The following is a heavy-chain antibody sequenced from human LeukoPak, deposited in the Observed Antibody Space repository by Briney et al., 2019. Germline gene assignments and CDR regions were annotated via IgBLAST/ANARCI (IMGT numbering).Heavy chain of an antibody. CDR2: IYARGNT. J-gene: IGHJ5*02. CDR1: GGSISNYY. D-gene: IGHD1-26*01. CDR3: ARGIIVGATWGENYNCFDP. V-gene: IGHV4-4*07. Sequence: SETLSLTCTVSGGSISNYYWSWIRQPAGKGLEWIGLIYARGNTNYNPSLKSRVTISVDTSKNQFSLKLSSVTAADTAVYYCARGIIVGATWGENYNCFDPWGQGTLVTVSS.